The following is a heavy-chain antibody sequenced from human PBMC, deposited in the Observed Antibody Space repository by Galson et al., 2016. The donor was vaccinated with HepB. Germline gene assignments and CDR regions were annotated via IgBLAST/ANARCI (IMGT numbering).Heavy chain of an antibody. D-gene: IGHD3-10*01. V-gene: IGHV3-23*01. CDR3: AKDGYVVRGVPPFVDV. J-gene: IGHJ6*02. CDR1: GFTFSSYA. Sequence: SLRLSCAASGFTFSSYAMSWVRQAPGKGLEWVSTISGSGGSTYNADSVKGRFTISRDNSKNTLYLQMNSLRAEDTAVYYCAKDGYVVRGVPPFVDVWGQGTMVTVSS. CDR2: ISGSGGST.